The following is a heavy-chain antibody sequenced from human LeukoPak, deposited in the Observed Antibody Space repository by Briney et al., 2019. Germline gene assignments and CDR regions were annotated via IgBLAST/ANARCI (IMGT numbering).Heavy chain of an antibody. D-gene: IGHD5-12*01. V-gene: IGHV3-7*01. Sequence: PGGSLRLSCAASGFTFSSYAMSWVRQAPGKGLEWVANIKVDGSEKYYVDSVKGRFTISRDNAKDSLFLQMNSPRAEDTAVYYCARDPITVATIFDYWGQGTLVTVSS. CDR1: GFTFSSYA. CDR3: ARDPITVATIFDY. J-gene: IGHJ4*02. CDR2: IKVDGSEK.